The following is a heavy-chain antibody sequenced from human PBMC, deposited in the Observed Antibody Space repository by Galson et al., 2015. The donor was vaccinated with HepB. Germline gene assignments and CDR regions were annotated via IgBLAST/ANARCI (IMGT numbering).Heavy chain of an antibody. Sequence: SLRLSCAASGFTFSSYGMHWVRQAPGKGLEWVAFIRYDGSNKYYADSVKGRFTISRDNSKNTLYLQMNSLRAEDTAVYYCAKDCVPAARDVYGMDVWGQGTTVTVSS. CDR3: AKDCVPAARDVYGMDV. D-gene: IGHD2-2*01. J-gene: IGHJ6*02. V-gene: IGHV3-30*02. CDR1: GFTFSSYG. CDR2: IRYDGSNK.